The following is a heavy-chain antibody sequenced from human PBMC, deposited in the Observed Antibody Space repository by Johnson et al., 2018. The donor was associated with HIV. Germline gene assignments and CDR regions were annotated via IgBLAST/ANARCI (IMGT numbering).Heavy chain of an antibody. J-gene: IGHJ3*02. V-gene: IGHV3-30*03. CDR1: E. CDR3: TRPGKYCNGDNCYFAFDI. CDR2: ISYDGSNK. D-gene: IGHD2-15*01. Sequence: QVQLVESGGGLVQPGGSLRLSCAASEMHWVCQAPEKGLEWVAVISYDGSNKYYMDSVKGRFTISRDNAKKSLYLQMNNLRAEDTALYYCTRPGKYCNGDNCYFAFDIWGQGTMVTVSS.